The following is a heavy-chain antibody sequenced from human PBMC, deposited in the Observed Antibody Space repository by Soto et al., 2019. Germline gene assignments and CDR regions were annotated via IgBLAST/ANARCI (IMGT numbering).Heavy chain of an antibody. CDR3: ARDYDYGDHDAFDI. Sequence: GGSLRLSCAASGFTVSSNYMSWVRQAPGKGLEWVSVIYSGGSTYYADSVKGRFTISRDNSKNTLYLQMNSLRAEDTAVYYCARDYDYGDHDAFDIWGQGTMVTVSS. CDR2: IYSGGST. D-gene: IGHD4-17*01. J-gene: IGHJ3*02. V-gene: IGHV3-53*01. CDR1: GFTVSSNY.